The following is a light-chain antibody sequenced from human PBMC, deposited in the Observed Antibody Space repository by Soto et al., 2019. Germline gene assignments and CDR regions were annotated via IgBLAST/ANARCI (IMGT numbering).Light chain of an antibody. Sequence: QSVLTQPPSASGTPGQRVTISCSGSSSNIGSNTVNWYQQLPGTAPKLLIYSNNQRPSGVPDRFSGSKSGTSASLAISGLQSEDEADYYCAAWDDSLNGSVVFGGGNKVTVL. CDR1: SSNIGSNT. V-gene: IGLV1-44*01. CDR3: AAWDDSLNGSVV. CDR2: SNN. J-gene: IGLJ2*01.